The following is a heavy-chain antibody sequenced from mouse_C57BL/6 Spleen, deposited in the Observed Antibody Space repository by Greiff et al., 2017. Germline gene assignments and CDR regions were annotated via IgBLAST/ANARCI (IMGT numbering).Heavy chain of an antibody. CDR2: INPSNGGT. Sequence: QVQLQQPGTELVKPGASVKLSCKASGYTFTSYWMHWVKQRPGQGLEWIGNINPSNGGTNYNEKFKSKATLTVDKSSSTAYMQLSSLTSEDSAVYYCASAGVLLRPYYYAMDYWGQGTSVTVSS. V-gene: IGHV1-53*01. D-gene: IGHD1-1*01. CDR1: GYTFTSYW. J-gene: IGHJ4*01. CDR3: ASAGVLLRPYYYAMDY.